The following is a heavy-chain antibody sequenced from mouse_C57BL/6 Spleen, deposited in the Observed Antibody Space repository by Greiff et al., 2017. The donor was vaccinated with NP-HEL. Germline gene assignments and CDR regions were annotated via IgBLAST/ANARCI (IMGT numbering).Heavy chain of an antibody. CDR1: GYSITSGYY. J-gene: IGHJ3*01. CDR2: ISYDGSN. CDR3: AREGHEGFAY. V-gene: IGHV3-6*01. Sequence: EVKLQESGPGLVKPSQSLSLTCSVTGYSITSGYYWNWIRQFPGNKLEWMGYISYDGSNNYNPSLKNRISITRDTSKNQFFLKLNSVTTEDTATYYCAREGHEGFAYWGQGTLVTVSA.